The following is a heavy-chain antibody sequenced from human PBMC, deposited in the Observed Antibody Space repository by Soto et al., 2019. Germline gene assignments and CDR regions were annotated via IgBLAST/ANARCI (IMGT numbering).Heavy chain of an antibody. J-gene: IGHJ5*02. Sequence: SETLSLTCTVSGASISSNIYYWGWIRQPPGKGLEWIGSIYYTGNTFYNPSLKSRVTLSVDTSENQFSLRLFSVTAADTAVYYCARHSHEDHGDPNWFDPWGQGTLVTSPQ. CDR3: ARHSHEDHGDPNWFDP. V-gene: IGHV4-39*01. D-gene: IGHD4-17*01. CDR2: IYYTGNT. CDR1: GASISSNIYY.